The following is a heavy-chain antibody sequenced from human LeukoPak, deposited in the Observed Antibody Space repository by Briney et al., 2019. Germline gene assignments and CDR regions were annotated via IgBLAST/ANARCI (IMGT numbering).Heavy chain of an antibody. V-gene: IGHV3-53*01. CDR3: ARGIAAAGSYGMDV. CDR1: GFTVSSNY. CDR2: IYSGGST. J-gene: IGHJ6*02. D-gene: IGHD6-13*01. Sequence: PGGSLRLSCAASGFTVSSNYMSWVRQAPGKGLEWVSVIYSGGSTYYADSVKGRFTISRDNSKNTLYLQMNSLRAEDTAVYYCARGIAAAGSYGMDVWGQGTTVTVSS.